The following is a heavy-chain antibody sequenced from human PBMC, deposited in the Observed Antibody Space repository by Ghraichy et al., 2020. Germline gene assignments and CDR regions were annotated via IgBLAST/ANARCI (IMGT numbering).Heavy chain of an antibody. J-gene: IGHJ3*02. CDR2: INSDGTII. CDR1: RFTLNNYW. D-gene: IGHD5-12*01. Sequence: GESLNISCAASRFTLNNYWMHWVRQAPGKGPVWVSRINSDGTIISYVDSGKGRFIISRDNAKNTLYLQMSSLRAEDTAMYYCARGYVGAFDMWGQGTMVTVSS. CDR3: ARGYVGAFDM. V-gene: IGHV3-74*01.